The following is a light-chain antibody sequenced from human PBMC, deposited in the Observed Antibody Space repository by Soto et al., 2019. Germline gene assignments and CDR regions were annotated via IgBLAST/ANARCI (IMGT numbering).Light chain of an antibody. CDR1: QSVSSN. Sequence: EIVMTQSPATLSVSPGDRATLSCRASQSVSSNLAWYQQKPGQAPRLLIYGASTRATGIPARFSGSGSGTEFTLTISSLQSEDFALYFCQQYNNWPPYTFGQGTKVDVK. J-gene: IGKJ2*01. CDR3: QQYNNWPPYT. CDR2: GAS. V-gene: IGKV3D-15*01.